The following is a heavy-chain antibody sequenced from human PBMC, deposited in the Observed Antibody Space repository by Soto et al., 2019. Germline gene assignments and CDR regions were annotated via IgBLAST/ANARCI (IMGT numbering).Heavy chain of an antibody. V-gene: IGHV5-51*01. CDR2: MYAGDSDT. CDR1: GFTFTTYW. D-gene: IGHD6-19*01. CDR3: PRTKQASGYSSSFSLPY. J-gene: IGHJ4*01. Sequence: GESLKISCKGFGFTFTTYWSAWVRQMPGKGLEWMGIMYAGDSDTRYSPSFQGQVTISADNSIHTAFLQWSSVQASDTAIYSSPRTKQASGYSSSFSLPYWGQGTQVAVSS.